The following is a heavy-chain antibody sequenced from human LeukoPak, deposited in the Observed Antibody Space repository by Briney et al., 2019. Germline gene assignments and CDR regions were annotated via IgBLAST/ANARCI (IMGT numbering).Heavy chain of an antibody. CDR1: GFTFSSYS. CDR2: ISSSSSYI. V-gene: IGHV3-21*04. Sequence: GGSLRLSCAASGFTFSSYSMNWVRQAPGKGLEWVSSISSSSSYIYYADSVKGRFTISRDTAKNSLYLQMNSLRAEDTAVYYCAKELCSGGSCYRGIFDYWGQGTLVTVSS. D-gene: IGHD2-15*01. J-gene: IGHJ4*02. CDR3: AKELCSGGSCYRGIFDY.